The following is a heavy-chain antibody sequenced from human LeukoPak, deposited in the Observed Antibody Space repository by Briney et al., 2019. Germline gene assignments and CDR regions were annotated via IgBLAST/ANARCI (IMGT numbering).Heavy chain of an antibody. V-gene: IGHV7-4-1*01. D-gene: IGHD2-15*01. CDR1: GYTFTSYA. CDR2: INTNTGNP. J-gene: IGHJ6*04. Sequence: ASVKVSCKASGYTFTSYAMNWVRQAPGQGLEWMGWINTNTGNPTYAQGFTGRFVFSLDTSVSTAYLQICSLKAEDTAVYYCVTPGLYCSGGSCPPYYYYGMDVWGKGTTVTVSS. CDR3: VTPGLYCSGGSCPPYYYYGMDV.